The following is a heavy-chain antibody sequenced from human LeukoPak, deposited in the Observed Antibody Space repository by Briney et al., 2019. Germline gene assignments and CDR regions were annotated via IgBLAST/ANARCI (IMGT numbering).Heavy chain of an antibody. J-gene: IGHJ2*01. V-gene: IGHV3-7*01. Sequence: GGSLRLSCEASEIILRIYWMIWVRQVPGKGLEWVASIKQDGSEKYYVDSVKGRFTISRDNAKKSLSLQMSSLRADDTAIYYCTKEHYYAGGYFDLWGRGTLVTVSS. CDR3: TKEHYYAGGYFDL. CDR2: IKQDGSEK. D-gene: IGHD3-10*01. CDR1: EIILRIYW.